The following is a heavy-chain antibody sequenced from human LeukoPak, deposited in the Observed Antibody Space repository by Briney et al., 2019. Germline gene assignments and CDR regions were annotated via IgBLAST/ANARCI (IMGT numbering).Heavy chain of an antibody. V-gene: IGHV3-33*01. D-gene: IGHD3-10*01. CDR1: GFTFSNCG. J-gene: IGHJ1*01. CDR3: ASGETLSGAEYSQH. CDR2: IWFDGSNK. Sequence: GGSLRLSCAASGFTFSNCGMHWVRQAPGKGLEWVAIIWFDGSNKYYTDSVKGRFIASRDNSKNTLYLQMNSLRVEDTAVYYCASGETLSGAEYSQHWGRGTLVTVSS.